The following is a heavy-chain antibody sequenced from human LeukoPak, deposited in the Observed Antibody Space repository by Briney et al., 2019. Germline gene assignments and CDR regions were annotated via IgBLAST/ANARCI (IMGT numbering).Heavy chain of an antibody. CDR1: RGSISSSSYY. D-gene: IGHD2-15*01. Sequence: SETLSLTCTVSRGSISSSSYYWGWIRQPPGKGLEWIGSIYYSGSTYYNPSLKSRVTISVDTSKNQFSLKVSSVTAADTAVYYCARHGAYCTGGSCNRFDPWGQGTLVTVSS. V-gene: IGHV4-39*01. CDR2: IYYSGST. J-gene: IGHJ5*02. CDR3: ARHGAYCTGGSCNRFDP.